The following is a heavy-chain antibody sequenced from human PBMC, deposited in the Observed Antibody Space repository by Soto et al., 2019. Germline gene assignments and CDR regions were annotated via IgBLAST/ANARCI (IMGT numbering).Heavy chain of an antibody. J-gene: IGHJ6*01. D-gene: IGHD1-20*01. CDR1: GFTVSIDA. CDR2: ISFDGSKE. Sequence: SLRLAXGASGFTVSIDAMDFVLDAPGRGLEWVALISFDGSKEYYADSVKGRFIISRDNSRSMVYLQMDSLRPDDTAIYYCARPTHSWTYNHGMEVCGQRTTVKVYS. CDR3: ARPTHSWTYNHGMEV. V-gene: IGHV3-30*03.